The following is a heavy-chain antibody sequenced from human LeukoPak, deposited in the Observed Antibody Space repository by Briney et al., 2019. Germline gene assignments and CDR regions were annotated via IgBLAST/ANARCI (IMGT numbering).Heavy chain of an antibody. V-gene: IGHV3-30*18. CDR3: AKEPRGHFDFDY. Sequence: GGSLRLSCAASGFTFSSNGIHWVRQAPGKGLEWVTAMSYDVGNKYYADSVKGRFTVSGDSPKNTVYLQMNSLRVEDTAVYYCAKEPRGHFDFDYWGQGTLVTVSS. J-gene: IGHJ4*02. D-gene: IGHD1-26*01. CDR2: MSYDVGNK. CDR1: GFTFSSNG.